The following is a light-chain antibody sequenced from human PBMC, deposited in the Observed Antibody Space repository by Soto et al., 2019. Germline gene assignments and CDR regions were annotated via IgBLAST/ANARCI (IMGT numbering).Light chain of an antibody. CDR2: DVT. CDR1: RSDVGGYNY. V-gene: IGLV2-14*01. CDR3: SSYTSSSTYV. Sequence: QSVLTQPASVSGSPGQSITISCTGTRSDVGGYNYVYWHQQHPGKAPKLMIYDVTNRPSGVSDRFSGSKSGNTASLTISGLQVDDEADYSCSSYTSSSTYVFGAGTKVTVL. J-gene: IGLJ1*01.